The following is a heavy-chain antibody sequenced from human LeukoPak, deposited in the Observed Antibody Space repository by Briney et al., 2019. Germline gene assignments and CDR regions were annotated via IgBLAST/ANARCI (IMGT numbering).Heavy chain of an antibody. D-gene: IGHD2-2*01. V-gene: IGHV3-66*01. CDR1: GFTVSSNY. CDR2: IYSGGST. CDR3: ARDGILGYCSSTSCRMGDAFDI. J-gene: IGHJ3*02. Sequence: GGSLRLSCAASGFTVSSNYMSWVRQAPGKGLEWVSVIYSGGSTYYADSVKGRFTISRDNAKNSLYLQMNSLRAEDTAVYYCARDGILGYCSSTSCRMGDAFDIWGQGTMVTVSS.